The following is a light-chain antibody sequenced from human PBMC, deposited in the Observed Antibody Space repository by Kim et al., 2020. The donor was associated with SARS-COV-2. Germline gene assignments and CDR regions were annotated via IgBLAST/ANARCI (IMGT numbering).Light chain of an antibody. J-gene: IGKJ4*01. CDR3: PQDYDSPLP. CDR1: QGIRND. CDR2: ATS. V-gene: IGKV1-6*01. Sequence: AIQMTQSPSSLSASVGDRVTITCRTSQGIRNDLGWYQQKPGRAPNLLIYATSTLQSGVPSRFSGSGSGTDFTLTISSLQPEDVATYYCPQDYDSPLPFCGGTKVSIK.